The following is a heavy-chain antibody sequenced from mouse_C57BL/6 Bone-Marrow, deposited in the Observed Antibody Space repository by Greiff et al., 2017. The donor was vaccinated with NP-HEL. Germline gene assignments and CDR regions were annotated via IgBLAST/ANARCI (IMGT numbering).Heavy chain of an antibody. CDR3: ASIYYYGSSPFDY. Sequence: VHLVESGPGLVAPSQSLSITCTVSGFSLTSYAISWVRQPPGKGLEWLGVIWTGGGTNYNSALKSRLSISKDNSKSQVFLKMNSLQTDDTARYYCASIYYYGSSPFDYWGQGTTLTVSS. D-gene: IGHD1-1*01. J-gene: IGHJ2*01. V-gene: IGHV2-9-1*01. CDR2: IWTGGGT. CDR1: GFSLTSYA.